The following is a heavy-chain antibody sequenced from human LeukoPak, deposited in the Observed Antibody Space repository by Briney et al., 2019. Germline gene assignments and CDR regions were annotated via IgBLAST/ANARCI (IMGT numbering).Heavy chain of an antibody. CDR1: GFTFSDYY. Sequence: GGSLRLSCAASGFTFSDYYMSWIRQAPGKGLEWVSYISSSGSTIYYADSVKGRFTISRDNAKNSLYLQMNSLRAEDTAVYYCARDKRRECELPHQIDYWGQGTLVTVSS. D-gene: IGHD1-26*01. V-gene: IGHV3-11*04. CDR2: ISSSGSTI. J-gene: IGHJ4*02. CDR3: ARDKRRECELPHQIDY.